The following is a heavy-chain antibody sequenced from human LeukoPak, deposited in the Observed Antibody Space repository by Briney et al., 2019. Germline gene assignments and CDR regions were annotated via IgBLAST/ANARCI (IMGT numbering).Heavy chain of an antibody. CDR3: ARGGAAAGAYNWFDP. Sequence: SETLSLTCTVSGGSISSYYWSWVRQPPGKGLEWIGYIYYSGSTNYNPSLKSRVTISVDTSKNQSSLKLSSVTAADTAVYYCARGGAAAGAYNWFDPWGQGTLVTVSS. CDR1: GGSISSYY. D-gene: IGHD6-13*01. CDR2: IYYSGST. V-gene: IGHV4-59*01. J-gene: IGHJ5*02.